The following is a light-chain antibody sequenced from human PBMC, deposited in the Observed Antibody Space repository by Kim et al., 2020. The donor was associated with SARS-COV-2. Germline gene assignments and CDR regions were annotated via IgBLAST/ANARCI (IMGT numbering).Light chain of an antibody. J-gene: IGLJ3*02. CDR1: NIGRKS. Sequence: SYELTQPPAVSVAPGATATITCGEDNIGRKSVHWYQQKPGQAPMLVIYDDSDRPSGIPERFSGSNSGNTATLAIRRVEAGDEADYFCQVWDSTTDQQVFGGGTQLTVL. CDR3: QVWDSTTDQQV. CDR2: DDS. V-gene: IGLV3-21*04.